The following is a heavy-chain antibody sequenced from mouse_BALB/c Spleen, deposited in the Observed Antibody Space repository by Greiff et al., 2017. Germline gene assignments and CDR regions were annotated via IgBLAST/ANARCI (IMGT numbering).Heavy chain of an antibody. CDR2: IYPGNSDT. Sequence: EVQLQQSGTVLARPGASVKMSCKASGYTFTSYWMHWVKQRPGQGLEWIGAIYPGNSDTSYNQKFKGKAKLTAVTSTSTAYMELSSLTNEDSAVYYCTRGDYYGSLDDWGQGTTLTVSS. V-gene: IGHV1-5*01. CDR1: GYTFTSYW. CDR3: TRGDYYGSLDD. D-gene: IGHD1-1*01. J-gene: IGHJ2*01.